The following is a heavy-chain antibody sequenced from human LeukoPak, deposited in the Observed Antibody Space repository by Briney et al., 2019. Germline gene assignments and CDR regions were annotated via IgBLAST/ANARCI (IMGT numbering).Heavy chain of an antibody. V-gene: IGHV3-11*01. CDR2: ISSSGSII. CDR1: GFTFSDYY. CDR3: ARAATYNWNDVNY. Sequence: GGSLRLSCAASGFTFSDYYMSWIRQTPGKGLEWVSYISSSGSIIYYADSVKRRFTISRDNAKNSVYLQMNSLRAEDTAVYYCARAATYNWNDVNYWGQGTLVTVSS. J-gene: IGHJ4*02. D-gene: IGHD1-20*01.